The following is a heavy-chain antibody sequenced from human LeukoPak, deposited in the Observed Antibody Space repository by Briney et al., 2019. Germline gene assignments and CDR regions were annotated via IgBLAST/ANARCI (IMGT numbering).Heavy chain of an antibody. CDR2: IYHSGNA. CDR1: GGSISSNNW. CDR3: ARSYGSGSYSYYMDV. V-gene: IGHV4-4*02. Sequence: SETLSLTCAVSGGSISSNNWWSWVRQPPGKGLEWIGEIYHSGNANYNPSLKTRVTMSVDKSKNQFSLILSSVTAADTAVYYCARSYGSGSYSYYMDVWGKGTTVTISS. D-gene: IGHD3-10*01. J-gene: IGHJ6*03.